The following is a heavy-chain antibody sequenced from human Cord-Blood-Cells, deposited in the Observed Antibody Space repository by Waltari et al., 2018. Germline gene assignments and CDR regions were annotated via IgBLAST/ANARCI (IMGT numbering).Heavy chain of an antibody. CDR2: IYHSGST. D-gene: IGHD5-12*01. CDR1: GGSISSGGYS. V-gene: IGHV4-30-2*01. J-gene: IGHJ5*02. Sequence: QLQLQESGSGLVKPSQTLSLTCAVSGGSISSGGYSWSWIRQPPGTGLEWIGYIYHSGSTYYNPSLKSRVTISVDRSKNQFSLKLSSVTAADTAVYYCARAGGLYSGYDYEGNWFDPWGQGTLVTVSS. CDR3: ARAGGLYSGYDYEGNWFDP.